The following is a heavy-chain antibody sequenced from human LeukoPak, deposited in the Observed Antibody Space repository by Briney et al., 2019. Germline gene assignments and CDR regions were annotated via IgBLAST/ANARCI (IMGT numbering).Heavy chain of an antibody. Sequence: GGSLRLSCAASGFTFDDYAMPWVRQAPGKGLEWVSGISWNSGSIGYADSVKGRFTISRDNAKNSLYLQMNSLRAEDTAVYYCAKVDDYGDYDWGQGTLVTVSS. V-gene: IGHV3-9*01. CDR1: GFTFDDYA. D-gene: IGHD4-17*01. CDR3: AKVDDYGDYD. J-gene: IGHJ4*02. CDR2: ISWNSGSI.